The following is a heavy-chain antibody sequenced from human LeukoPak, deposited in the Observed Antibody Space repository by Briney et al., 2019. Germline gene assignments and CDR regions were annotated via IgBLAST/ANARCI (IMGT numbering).Heavy chain of an antibody. CDR1: GYSFTSYW. J-gene: IGHJ3*02. Sequence: GESLRISCKVSGYSFTSYWINWLRQMPGKGLEWMGRIDPSDSYTNYSPSFQGHVTISADKSISTAYLQWSSLKASDTAIYYCARRGEWLLYDNTGTNAFDIWGQGTLVTVSS. CDR2: IDPSDSYT. D-gene: IGHD3-3*01. V-gene: IGHV5-10-1*01. CDR3: ARRGEWLLYDNTGTNAFDI.